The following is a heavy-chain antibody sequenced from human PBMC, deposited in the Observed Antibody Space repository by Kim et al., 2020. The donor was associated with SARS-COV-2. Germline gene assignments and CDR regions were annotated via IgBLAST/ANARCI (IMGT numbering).Heavy chain of an antibody. J-gene: IGHJ3*02. Sequence: GGSLRLSCVASGLTVSTNYMNWIRQTPAKALEWVSIIYAGGDADYGNSVKGRFSISRDISKNTVYLQMNNLRAEDTGVYFCARDLTINDAFDIWGQGTMVTVAS. V-gene: IGHV3-53*01. CDR1: GLTVSTNY. D-gene: IGHD3-9*01. CDR2: IYAGGDA. CDR3: ARDLTINDAFDI.